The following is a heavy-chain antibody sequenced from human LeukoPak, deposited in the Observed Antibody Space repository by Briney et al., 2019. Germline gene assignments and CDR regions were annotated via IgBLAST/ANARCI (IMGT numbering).Heavy chain of an antibody. CDR3: ASWDSSGYDIDY. V-gene: IGHV3-21*01. J-gene: IGHJ4*02. D-gene: IGHD3-22*01. CDR1: GFIFTNYF. Sequence: PGGSLRLSCAASGFIFTNYFMSWVRQAPGKGLEWVSSISSSSSYIYYADSVKGRFTISRDNAKNSLYLQMNSLRAEDTAVYYCASWDSSGYDIDYWGQGTLVTVSS. CDR2: ISSSSSYI.